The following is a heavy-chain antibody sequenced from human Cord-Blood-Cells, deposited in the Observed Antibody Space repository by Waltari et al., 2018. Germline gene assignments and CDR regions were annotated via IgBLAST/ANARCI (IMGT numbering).Heavy chain of an antibody. Sequence: EVQLVESGGGLIQPGGSLRLSCAASGFTVSSNYMSWVRQAPGKGVEWVSVIYSGGSTYYADSVKGRLTISRDNSKNTLYLQMNSLRAEDTAVYYCARVGALRYFDWLLDYWGQGTLVTVSS. V-gene: IGHV3-53*01. D-gene: IGHD3-9*01. CDR1: GFTVSSNY. CDR2: IYSGGST. J-gene: IGHJ4*02. CDR3: ARVGALRYFDWLLDY.